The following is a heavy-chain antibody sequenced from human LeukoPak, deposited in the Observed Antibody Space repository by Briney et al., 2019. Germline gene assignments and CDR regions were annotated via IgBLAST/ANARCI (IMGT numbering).Heavy chain of an antibody. J-gene: IGHJ4*02. V-gene: IGHV3-30-3*01. CDR3: ARESPEGAFDY. Sequence: GRSLRLSCAASGFTFSSYAMHWVRQAPGKGLEWVAVISYDGSNKYYADSVKGRFTISRDNSKNTLYLQMNSLRAEDTAAYYCARESPEGAFDYWGQGTLVTVSS. CDR2: ISYDGSNK. CDR1: GFTFSSYA. D-gene: IGHD1-26*01.